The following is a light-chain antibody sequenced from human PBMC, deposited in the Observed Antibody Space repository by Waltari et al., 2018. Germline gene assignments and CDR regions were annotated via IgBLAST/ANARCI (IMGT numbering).Light chain of an antibody. CDR2: KDT. CDR1: ALPKQF. CDR3: QSGDSSGVVV. Sequence: SYELTQPPSVSVSPGQTARITCSGDALPKQFAFWYQQKSGQAPVVVIYKDTERPSGIPDRISGSSSGTTVTLTISGAQAEDEADYYCQSGDSSGVVVFGRGTKLTVL. V-gene: IGLV3-25*03. J-gene: IGLJ2*01.